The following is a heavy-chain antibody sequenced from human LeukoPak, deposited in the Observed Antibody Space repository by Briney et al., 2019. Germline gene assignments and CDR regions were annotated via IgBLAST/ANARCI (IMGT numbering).Heavy chain of an antibody. V-gene: IGHV3-33*06. D-gene: IGHD2-2*01. J-gene: IGHJ4*02. CDR2: IAYDGSRA. CDR1: GFTFGGYG. Sequence: PGGSLRLSCAGSGFTFGGYGMHWFRQTPGKGLEWVAVIAYDGSRAFYADSVKGRFTISRDNSKNTLYLQMNSLRAEDTALYYCAKDSLAYCTSTSCFDFDFWGQGTLVTVSS. CDR3: AKDSLAYCTSTSCFDFDF.